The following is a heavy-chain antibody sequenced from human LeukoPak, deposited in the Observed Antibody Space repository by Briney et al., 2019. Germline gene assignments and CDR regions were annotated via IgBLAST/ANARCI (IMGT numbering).Heavy chain of an antibody. J-gene: IGHJ3*02. CDR2: INAGNGNT. V-gene: IGHV1-3*01. Sequence: GASVKVSCKASGYTFTSYAMHWVRQAPGQRLEWMGWINAGNGNTKYSQKFQGRVTITRDTSASTAYMELSSLRSEDTAVYYCARSNYYGSGSYPERDAFDIWGQGTMVTVSS. CDR3: ARSNYYGSGSYPERDAFDI. CDR1: GYTFTSYA. D-gene: IGHD3-10*01.